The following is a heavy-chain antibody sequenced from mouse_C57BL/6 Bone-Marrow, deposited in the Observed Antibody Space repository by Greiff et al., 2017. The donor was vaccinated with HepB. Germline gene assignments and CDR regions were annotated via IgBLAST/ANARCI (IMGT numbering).Heavy chain of an antibody. J-gene: IGHJ1*03. CDR3: ARGGWLLPPHWYFDV. D-gene: IGHD2-3*01. CDR2: ISYSGST. CDR1: GYSITSDY. V-gene: IGHV3-8*01. Sequence: EVKVIESGPGLAKPSQTLSLTCSVTGYSITSDYWNWIRKFPGNKLEYMGYISYSGSTYYNPSLKSRISITRDTSKNQYYLQLNSVTTEDTATYYCARGGWLLPPHWYFDVWGTGTTVTVSS.